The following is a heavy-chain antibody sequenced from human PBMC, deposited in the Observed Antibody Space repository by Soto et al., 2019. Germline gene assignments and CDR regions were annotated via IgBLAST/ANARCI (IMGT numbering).Heavy chain of an antibody. V-gene: IGHV4-38-2*02. CDR3: ARVHVMVVAGSTFDY. J-gene: IGHJ4*01. CDR1: GYSISRGSY. Sequence: SETLSLTCTVSGYSISRGSYWAWIRQPPGKGPECIASIYHGGTTFYNPSLKSRITISVDTSNNQFSLKLTSVTAADTAVYYCARVHVMVVAGSTFDYWGHGTLVTVSS. D-gene: IGHD6-19*01. CDR2: IYHGGTT.